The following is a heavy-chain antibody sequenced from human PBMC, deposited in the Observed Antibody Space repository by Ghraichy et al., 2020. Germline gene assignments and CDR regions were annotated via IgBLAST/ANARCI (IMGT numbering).Heavy chain of an antibody. D-gene: IGHD2/OR15-2a*01. CDR1: GFTFSNFA. V-gene: IGHV3-23*01. CDR3: VKHYFRGYGDLSPPPHFAH. CDR2: ISDRGDSS. Sequence: GGSLRLSCAASGFTFSNFAMSWVRQAPGKGLEWVSAISDRGDSSYYADSVKGRFSIYSDNSKNTFYLQMNSPRAEDTAIYYGVKHYFRGYGDLSPPPHFAHWGQGTLVTVSS. J-gene: IGHJ1*01.